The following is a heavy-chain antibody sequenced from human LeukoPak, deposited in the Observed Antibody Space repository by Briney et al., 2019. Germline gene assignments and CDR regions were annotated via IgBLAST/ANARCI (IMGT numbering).Heavy chain of an antibody. V-gene: IGHV3-21*01. CDR2: ISSSSSYI. CDR3: ARDEVATISDY. Sequence: GGCLRLSCAASEFTFSTYDMNWVRQAPGKGLEWVSSISSSSSYIYYADSLKGRFTISRDNAKNSVYLQMNSLRAEDTAVYYCARDEVATISDYWGQGTLVTVSS. CDR1: EFTFSTYD. D-gene: IGHD5-12*01. J-gene: IGHJ4*02.